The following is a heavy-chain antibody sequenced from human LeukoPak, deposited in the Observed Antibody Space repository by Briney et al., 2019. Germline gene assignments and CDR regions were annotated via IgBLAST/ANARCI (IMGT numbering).Heavy chain of an antibody. CDR2: IYYSGST. CDR3: ARWSDYGDYGFDY. J-gene: IGHJ4*02. V-gene: IGHV4-59*01. D-gene: IGHD4-17*01. Sequence: SETLSLTCTVSGGSISSYYWSWIRQPPGKGLEWIGYIYYSGSTNYNPSLKSRVTISVDTSKNQFSLKLSSVTAADTAVYYCARWSDYGDYGFDYWGQGTLVTVSS. CDR1: GGSISSYY.